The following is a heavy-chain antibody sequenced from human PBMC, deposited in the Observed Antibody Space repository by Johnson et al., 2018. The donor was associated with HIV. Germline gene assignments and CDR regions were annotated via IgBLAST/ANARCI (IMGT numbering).Heavy chain of an antibody. CDR2: ISDDGSNK. CDR1: GFSFSRYV. V-gene: IGHV3-30-3*01. D-gene: IGHD1-26*01. J-gene: IGHJ3*02. Sequence: QMQLVESGGGVVQPGRSLRLSCAASGFSFSRYVMHWVRQAPGKGLEWVAVISDDGSNKYYGDSVKGRFTISRDYSKNTLYLQMNSLRGEDTAVYYCARDKVDDAFDIWGQGTMVTVSS. CDR3: ARDKVDDAFDI.